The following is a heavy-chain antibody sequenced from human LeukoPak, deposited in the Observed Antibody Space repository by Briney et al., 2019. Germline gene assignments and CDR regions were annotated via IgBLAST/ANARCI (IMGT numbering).Heavy chain of an antibody. V-gene: IGHV3-23*01. CDR2: ISGSGSTT. D-gene: IGHD6-13*01. CDR3: ARGYSSSWYECSYFDY. Sequence: KPSGTLSLTCAVSGGSISSSNWWSWVRRPPGKGLEWVSAISGSGSTTYYADPVKGRFTISRDNSKNTLYLQMNSLRAEDTAVYYCARGYSSSWYECSYFDYWGQGTLVTVSS. J-gene: IGHJ4*02. CDR1: GGSISSSN.